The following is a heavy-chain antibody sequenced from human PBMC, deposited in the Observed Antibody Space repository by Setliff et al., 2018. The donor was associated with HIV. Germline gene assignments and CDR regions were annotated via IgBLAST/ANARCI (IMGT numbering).Heavy chain of an antibody. V-gene: IGHV7-4-1*01. J-gene: IGHJ5*02. CDR3: ARESDDGNFLGWFDP. CDR2: ISTNTGDP. Sequence: GASVKVSCKASGYSFTSYGMNWVRQAPGQGLEWMGRISTNTGDPMYAQGFTGRFVFSLDITVNTAYLQISSLKTEDTAVYYCARESDDGNFLGWFDPWGQGTLVTVSS. CDR1: GYSFTSYG. D-gene: IGHD1-26*01.